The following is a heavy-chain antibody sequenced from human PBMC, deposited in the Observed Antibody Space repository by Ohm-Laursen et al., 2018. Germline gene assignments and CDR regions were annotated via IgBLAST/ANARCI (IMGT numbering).Heavy chain of an antibody. CDR3: ARSFDTYYFDL. CDR1: GDSFSTYY. Sequence: GTLSLTCTVSGDSFSTYYWSWIRQPAGKGLEWIGRISSSGSTNYNPSLKSRVTMSVDTSKSQFSLKVNPVTAADTAVYYCARSFDTYYFDLWGQGTLVTVSS. J-gene: IGHJ4*02. V-gene: IGHV4-4*07. CDR2: ISSSGST.